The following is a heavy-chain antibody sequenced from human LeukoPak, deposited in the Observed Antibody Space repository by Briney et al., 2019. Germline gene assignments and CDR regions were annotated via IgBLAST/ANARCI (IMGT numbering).Heavy chain of an antibody. D-gene: IGHD3-16*01. Sequence: ASVKVSCKASGGTFSSYAISWVRQAPGQGLEWMGRITPIFGTANYAQKFQGRVTITTDESTSTAYMELSSLRSEDTVVYYCASSYDYVWGRDYWGQGTLVTVSS. CDR1: GGTFSSYA. CDR2: ITPIFGTA. V-gene: IGHV1-69*05. J-gene: IGHJ4*02. CDR3: ASSYDYVWGRDY.